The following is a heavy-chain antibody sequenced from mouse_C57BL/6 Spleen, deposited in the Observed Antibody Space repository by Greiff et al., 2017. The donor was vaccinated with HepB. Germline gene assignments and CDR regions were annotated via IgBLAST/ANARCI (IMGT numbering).Heavy chain of an antibody. V-gene: IGHV1-74*01. Sequence: QVQLQQPGAELVKPGASVKVSCKASGYTFTSYWMHWVKQRPGQGLEWIGRIHPSDSDTNYNQKFKGKATLTVDKSSSTAYMQLSSLTSDDSAVYYCHVYYDYDNYAMDYWGQGTSVTVSS. CDR3: HVYYDYDNYAMDY. J-gene: IGHJ4*01. CDR2: IHPSDSDT. D-gene: IGHD2-4*01. CDR1: GYTFTSYW.